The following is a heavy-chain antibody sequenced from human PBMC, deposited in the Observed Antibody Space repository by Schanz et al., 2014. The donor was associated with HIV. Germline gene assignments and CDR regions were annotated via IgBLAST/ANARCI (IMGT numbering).Heavy chain of an antibody. CDR1: GFIFSDYS. J-gene: IGHJ5*02. V-gene: IGHV3-48*01. CDR3: AKDFMDRSGWEYLLDP. Sequence: EVQLAESGGRLEQPGGSLRLSCAASGFIFSDYSMNWVRQAPGKGLEWVAHMIWNNGIYYADSVKGRFTISRDNSKNRLYLQMNSLRTEDTAVYYCAKDFMDRSGWEYLLDPWGQGTLVSVSS. CDR2: MIWNNGI. D-gene: IGHD3-22*01.